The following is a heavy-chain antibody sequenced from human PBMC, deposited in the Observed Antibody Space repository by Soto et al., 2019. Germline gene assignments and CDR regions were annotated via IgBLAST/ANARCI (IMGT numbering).Heavy chain of an antibody. Sequence: EVQLVESGGDLVQPGGSLRLSCAASGFTFSTYWMSWVRQAPGKGLEWVANIKQDGSEKYYVDSVKGRFTISRDNAKNSLYLQMNSMRAEDTAVYYCATDSKTSDFWGQGTLVTVSS. CDR1: GFTFSTYW. CDR2: IKQDGSEK. CDR3: ATDSKTSDF. J-gene: IGHJ4*02. D-gene: IGHD1-1*01. V-gene: IGHV3-7*01.